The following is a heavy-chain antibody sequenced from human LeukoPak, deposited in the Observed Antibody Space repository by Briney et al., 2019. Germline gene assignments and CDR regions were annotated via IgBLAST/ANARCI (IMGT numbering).Heavy chain of an antibody. D-gene: IGHD2-2*01. CDR3: ARISRDIVVVPAATNGWFDP. J-gene: IGHJ5*02. V-gene: IGHV4-34*01. CDR1: GGSFSGYY. CDR2: INHSGST. Sequence: SETLSLTCAVYGGSFSGYYWSWIRQPPGKGLEWIGEINHSGSTNYNPSLKSRVTISVGTSKNQFSLKLSSVTAADTAVHYCARISRDIVVVPAATNGWFDPWGPGTLVTVSS.